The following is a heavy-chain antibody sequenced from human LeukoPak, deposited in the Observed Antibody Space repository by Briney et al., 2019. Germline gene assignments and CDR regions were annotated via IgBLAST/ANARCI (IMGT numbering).Heavy chain of an antibody. CDR3: ARDPAFYYGSGSSDGMDV. D-gene: IGHD3-10*01. Sequence: GGSLRLSCAASGFTFSSYWMSWVRQAPGKGLEWVANIKHDGSEKYYVDSVKGRFTISRDNAKNSLYLQMNSLRAEDTAVYYCARDPAFYYGSGSSDGMDVWGQGTTVTVSS. J-gene: IGHJ6*02. CDR1: GFTFSSYW. CDR2: IKHDGSEK. V-gene: IGHV3-7*03.